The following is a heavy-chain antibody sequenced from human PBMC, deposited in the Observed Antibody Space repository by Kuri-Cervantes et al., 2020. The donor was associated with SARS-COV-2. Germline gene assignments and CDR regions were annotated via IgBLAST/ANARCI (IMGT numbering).Heavy chain of an antibody. V-gene: IGHV3-30-3*01. Sequence: GESLKISCAASGFTFSSYAMHWVRQAPGKGLEWVAVISYDESNKYYADSVKGRFTISRDNSKNTLYLQMNSLRAEDTAVYYCARAFQVGATTRVDYWGQGTLVTVSS. CDR1: GFTFSSYA. J-gene: IGHJ4*02. D-gene: IGHD1-26*01. CDR2: ISYDESNK. CDR3: ARAFQVGATTRVDY.